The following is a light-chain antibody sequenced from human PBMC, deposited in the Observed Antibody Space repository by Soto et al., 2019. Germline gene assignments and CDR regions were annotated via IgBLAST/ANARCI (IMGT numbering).Light chain of an antibody. CDR3: QHYNSYSPA. J-gene: IGKJ1*01. CDR1: QTISSW. CDR2: KAS. Sequence: DIQMTQSPSTLSGSVGDRVTITCRASQTISSWLAWYQQKPGKAPKLLIYKASTLKSGVPSRFSGSGSGTEITITISRLQTDDFATYYCQHYNSYSPAFGEGTKVDI. V-gene: IGKV1-5*03.